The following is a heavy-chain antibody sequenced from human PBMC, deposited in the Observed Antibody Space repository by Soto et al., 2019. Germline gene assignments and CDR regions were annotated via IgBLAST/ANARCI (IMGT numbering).Heavy chain of an antibody. CDR1: GFTFSSYG. CDR2: IWYDGSNK. V-gene: IGHV3-33*01. CDR3: ASTSQW. Sequence: QVQLVESGGGVVQPGRSLRLSCAASGFTFSSYGMHLVRQAPGKGLEWVAVIWYDGSNKYYADSVEGRFTISRDNSKNTLYLQMNSLRADDTAVYYCASTSQWGGQGTLVTVSS. J-gene: IGHJ4*02. D-gene: IGHD2-2*01.